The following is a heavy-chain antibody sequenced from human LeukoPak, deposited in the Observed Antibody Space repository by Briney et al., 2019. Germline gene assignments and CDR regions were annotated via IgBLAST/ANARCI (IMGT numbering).Heavy chain of an antibody. CDR1: GFTFSNYD. J-gene: IGHJ3*02. CDR2: MRNDGSQI. V-gene: IGHV3-30*02. Sequence: PGGSLRLSCVASGFTFSNYDMHWVRQAPGKGLEWVASMRNDGSQIYHADSVKGRFTISRDNSKNTLYLQMNSLRVEDTAINYCAKDMGGRIFGVAYDAFHIWGQGTMVTVSS. D-gene: IGHD3-3*01. CDR3: AKDMGGRIFGVAYDAFHI.